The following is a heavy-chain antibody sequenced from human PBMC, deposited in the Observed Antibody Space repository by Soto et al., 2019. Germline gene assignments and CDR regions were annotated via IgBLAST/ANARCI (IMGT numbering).Heavy chain of an antibody. CDR3: AREVSVGVGATDY. D-gene: IGHD1-26*01. J-gene: IGHJ4*02. Sequence: ASVKVSCKASEYTLTNYYMHWVRQAPGQGLEWVGRIKPGSDSTIYAQKFQGRVTVTRDTSTSTIYMEMSSLRSEDTEVYYCAREVSVGVGATDYWGQGTQVTVSS. V-gene: IGHV1-46*01. CDR2: IKPGSDST. CDR1: EYTLTNYY.